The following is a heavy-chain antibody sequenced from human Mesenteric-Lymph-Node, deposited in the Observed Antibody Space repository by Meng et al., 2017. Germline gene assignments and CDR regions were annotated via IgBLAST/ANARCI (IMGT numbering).Heavy chain of an antibody. CDR2: TYYRSKWYN. V-gene: IGHV6-1*01. Sequence: QLQHSCPPLLEPSQTLSLTCAISGDSVSSNSPTWNWIRQSPSRGLEWLGRTYYRSKWYNDYAVSVKSRISINPDTSKNQFSLQLNSVTPEDTAVYYCSRQTASWAHFDYWGQGALVTVSS. CDR3: SRQTASWAHFDY. CDR1: GDSVSSNSPT. D-gene: IGHD2-21*02. J-gene: IGHJ4*02.